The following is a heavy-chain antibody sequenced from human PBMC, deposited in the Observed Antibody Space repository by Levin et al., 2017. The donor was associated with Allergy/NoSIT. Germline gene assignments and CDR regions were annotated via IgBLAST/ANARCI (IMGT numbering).Heavy chain of an antibody. V-gene: IGHV1-18*01. J-gene: IGHJ4*02. Sequence: GESLKISCKASGYTFTSYGISWVRQAPGQGLEWMGWISAYNGNTNYAQKLQGRVTMTTDTSTSTAYMELRSLRSDDTAVYYCARVNRSAVDYWGQGTLVTVSS. CDR1: GYTFTSYG. CDR3: ARVNRSAVDY. CDR2: ISAYNGNT.